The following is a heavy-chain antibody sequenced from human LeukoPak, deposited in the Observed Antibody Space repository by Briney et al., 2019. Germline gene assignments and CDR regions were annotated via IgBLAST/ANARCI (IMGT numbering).Heavy chain of an antibody. CDR3: ARVFLYYYGSGSYSDY. D-gene: IGHD3-10*01. J-gene: IGHJ4*02. V-gene: IGHV3-74*01. CDR2: INSDGSST. CDR1: GFTFSSYW. Sequence: PGGSLRLSCAASGFTFSSYWMHWVRQAPGKGLVWVSRINSDGSSTSYADSVKGRFTISRDNAKNTRYLQMNSLRAEDTAVYYCARVFLYYYGSGSYSDYWGQGTLVTVSS.